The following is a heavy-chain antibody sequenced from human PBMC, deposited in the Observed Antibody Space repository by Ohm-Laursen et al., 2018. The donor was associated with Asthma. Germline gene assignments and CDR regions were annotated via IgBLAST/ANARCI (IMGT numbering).Heavy chain of an antibody. V-gene: IGHV3-15*01. D-gene: IGHD2-8*02. J-gene: IGHJ4*02. CDR3: TTDCTGGVCPEGY. Sequence: SLRLSCSASGFTFSNAWMSWVRQAPGKGLEWVGRIKSKTDGGTTDYAALVKGRFTISRHDSKNTLYLRMNSLKTEDTAVYYCTTDCTGGVCPEGYWGQGTLVTVSS. CDR1: GFTFSNAW. CDR2: IKSKTDGGTT.